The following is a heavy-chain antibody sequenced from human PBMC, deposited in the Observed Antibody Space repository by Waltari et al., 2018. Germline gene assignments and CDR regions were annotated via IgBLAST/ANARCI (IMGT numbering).Heavy chain of an antibody. CDR1: GGSFSGYY. CDR2: INHSGST. D-gene: IGHD5-12*01. J-gene: IGHJ4*02. CDR3: ARVVRDGYNIFDY. Sequence: QVQLQQWGAGLLKPSETLSLTCAVYGGSFSGYYWSWIRQPPGKGLEWIGEINHSGSTNYNPSLKSRVTISVDTSKNQFSLKLSSVTAADTAVYYCARVVRDGYNIFDYWGQGTLVTVSS. V-gene: IGHV4-34*01.